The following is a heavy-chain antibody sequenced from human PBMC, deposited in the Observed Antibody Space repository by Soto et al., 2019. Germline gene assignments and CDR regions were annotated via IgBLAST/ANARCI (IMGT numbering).Heavy chain of an antibody. Sequence: ASVKVSCKVSGSRFSNYVISWVRQAPGHRLEWLGRIIPIFNSTKYAQSFQGRVTITADKSTSTASLELSSLRSDDTAVYYCAREGRGKKAGYNGLVSLGYWGQGTLVTVSS. J-gene: IGHJ4*02. CDR2: IIPIFNST. V-gene: IGHV1-69*06. CDR1: GSRFSNYV. CDR3: AREGRGKKAGYNGLVSLGY. D-gene: IGHD2-2*02.